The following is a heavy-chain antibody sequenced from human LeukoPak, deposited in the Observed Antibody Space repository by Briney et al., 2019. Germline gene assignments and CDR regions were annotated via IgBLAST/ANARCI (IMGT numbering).Heavy chain of an antibody. CDR3: ADYGVSGVRSNSY. J-gene: IGHJ4*02. V-gene: IGHV3-23*01. D-gene: IGHD3-3*01. CDR1: VLAFSSYA. CDR2: ICVASNT. Sequence: GGSLRLSCAASVLAFSSYAMSGVRQAPGRGVEWVSTICVASNTFYAGSVTGRFTIPRHNSRHTLYLQMTSLRADGTAVYYCADYGVSGVRSNSYWGLGTLVSVSS.